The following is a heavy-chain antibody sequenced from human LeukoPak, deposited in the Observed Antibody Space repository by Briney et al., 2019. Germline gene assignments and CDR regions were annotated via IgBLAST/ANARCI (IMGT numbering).Heavy chain of an antibody. J-gene: IGHJ6*02. CDR3: AKDNGGIGDYYYYGMDV. CDR1: GFTFDDYA. V-gene: IGHV3-43*02. D-gene: IGHD2-21*01. Sequence: PGGSLRLSCAASGFTFDDYAMHWVRQAPGKGLEWVSLISGDGGSTYYADSVKGRFTISRDNSKNSLYLQMNSLGTEDTALYYCAKDNGGIGDYYYYGMDVWGQGTTVTVSS. CDR2: ISGDGGST.